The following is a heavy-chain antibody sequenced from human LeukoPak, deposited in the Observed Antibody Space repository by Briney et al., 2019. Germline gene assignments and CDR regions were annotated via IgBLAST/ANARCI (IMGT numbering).Heavy chain of an antibody. Sequence: GGSLRLSCGASGFTLSSYWMSWVRQAPGKGLEWVATIKQDGSDKYYVDSVKGRFTISRDNAKNSLYLQMDSLRAEDTASYYCARAGIAVSGRVFDYWGQGTLVPVST. J-gene: IGHJ4*02. CDR2: IKQDGSDK. V-gene: IGHV3-7*01. CDR1: GFTLSSYW. D-gene: IGHD6-19*01. CDR3: ARAGIAVSGRVFDY.